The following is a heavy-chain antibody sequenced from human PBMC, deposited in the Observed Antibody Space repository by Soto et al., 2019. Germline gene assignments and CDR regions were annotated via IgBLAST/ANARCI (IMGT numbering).Heavy chain of an antibody. J-gene: IGHJ6*02. V-gene: IGHV5-51*01. CDR2: IYPGDSDT. Sequence: GESLKISCKGSGYSFTSYWIGWVRQMPGKGLEWMGIIYPGDSDTRYSPSFQGQVTISADKSISTAYLQWSSLKASDTAMYYCARLDPRDSYYDFWSGYYYYYYYGMDVWGQGTTVTVSS. D-gene: IGHD3-3*01. CDR3: ARLDPRDSYYDFWSGYYYYYYYGMDV. CDR1: GYSFTSYW.